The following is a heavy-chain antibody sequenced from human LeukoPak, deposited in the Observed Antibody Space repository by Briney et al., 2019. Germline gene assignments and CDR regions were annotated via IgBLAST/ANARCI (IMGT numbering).Heavy chain of an antibody. CDR2: ISYDKSHR. D-gene: IGHD1-26*01. CDR3: ARASVTFVGATAFDY. V-gene: IGHV3-30*03. CDR1: GFTFSRYG. J-gene: IGHJ4*02. Sequence: GRSLRLSCAASGFTFSRYGMYWVRQAPGKGLEWVALISYDKSHRYYADSVKGRFTISRDNSKNTMYLQMNSLRAEDTAVYYCARASVTFVGATAFDYWGQGTLVTVSS.